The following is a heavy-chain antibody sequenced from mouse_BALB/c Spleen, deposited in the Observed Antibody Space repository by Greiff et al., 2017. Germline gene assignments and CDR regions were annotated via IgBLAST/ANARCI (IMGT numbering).Heavy chain of an antibody. CDR1: GFTFSDYY. V-gene: IGHV5-4*02. CDR2: ISDGGSYT. D-gene: IGHD4-1*01. J-gene: IGHJ4*01. Sequence: EVMLVESGGGLVKPGGSLKLSCAASGFTFSDYYMYWVRQTPEKRLEWVATISDGGSYTYYPDSVKGRFTISRDNAKNNLYLQMSSLKSEDTAMYYCARVNWAMDYWGQGTSVTVSS. CDR3: ARVNWAMDY.